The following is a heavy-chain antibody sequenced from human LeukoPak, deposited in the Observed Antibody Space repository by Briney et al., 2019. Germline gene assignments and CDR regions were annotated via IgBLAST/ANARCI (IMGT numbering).Heavy chain of an antibody. CDR2: ISHSGST. J-gene: IGHJ4*02. V-gene: IGHV4-31*03. Sequence: SETLSLTCTVSGGSINSGGYYWSWIRQHPGKGLEWIGYISHSGSTSYNPSLKSRVTISVDTSNNEFSPRLPSVTAADTAVYYCARGGYYYDTCGPFDYWGQGTLVTVSS. CDR3: ARGGYYYDTCGPFDY. D-gene: IGHD3-22*01. CDR1: GGSINSGGYY.